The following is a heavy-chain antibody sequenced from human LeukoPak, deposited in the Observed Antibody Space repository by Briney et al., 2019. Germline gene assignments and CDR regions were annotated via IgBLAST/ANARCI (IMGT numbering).Heavy chain of an antibody. V-gene: IGHV3-7*03. J-gene: IGHJ6*02. Sequence: GGSLRLSCVASGFPFSSYWMTWVRQAPGKGLEWVANIKQDGSKKSYVDSVKGRFTISRDNAKNSLYLQMNSLRAEDTALYYCAKDGCSGGSCYNYGMDVWGQGTTVTVSS. D-gene: IGHD2-15*01. CDR2: IKQDGSKK. CDR3: AKDGCSGGSCYNYGMDV. CDR1: GFPFSSYW.